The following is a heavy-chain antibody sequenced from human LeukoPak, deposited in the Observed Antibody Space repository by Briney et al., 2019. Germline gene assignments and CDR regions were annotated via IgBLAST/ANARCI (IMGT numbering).Heavy chain of an antibody. CDR1: GGSIISYGYY. J-gene: IGHJ4*02. V-gene: IGHV4-31*03. Sequence: SETLSLTCSVSGGSIISYGYYWTWIRQYPGKGLEWIGNIFYNGTTYSNPSFKGRVTVSGDTYKTQFSLNLHSLTAADTDVYYCARDRMDTALAFFFDYWGQGTLVTVSS. CDR3: ARDRMDTALAFFFDY. D-gene: IGHD5-18*01. CDR2: IFYNGTT.